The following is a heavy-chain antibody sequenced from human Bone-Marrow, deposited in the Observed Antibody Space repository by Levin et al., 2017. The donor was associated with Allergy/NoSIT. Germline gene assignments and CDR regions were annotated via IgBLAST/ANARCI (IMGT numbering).Heavy chain of an antibody. J-gene: IGHJ4*02. V-gene: IGHV3-30-3*01. D-gene: IGHD2-2*01. CDR2: ISYDGSNK. CDR1: GFTFSSYA. Sequence: PGGSLRLSCAASGFTFSSYAMHWVRQAPGKGLEWVAVISYDGSNKYYADSVKGRFTISRDNSKNTLYLQMNSLRAEDTAVYYCARGRCISTSCPLGYWGQGTLVTVSS. CDR3: ARGRCISTSCPLGY.